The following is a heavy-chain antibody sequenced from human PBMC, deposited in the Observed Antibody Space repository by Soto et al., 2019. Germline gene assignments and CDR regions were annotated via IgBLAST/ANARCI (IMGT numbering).Heavy chain of an antibody. J-gene: IGHJ4*02. Sequence: QVQLVQSGAEVKKPGASVKVSCKASGYTFTNYDINWVRQAPGQGLEWMGWRDPNSGNTDYAQKVQGRVTITRNTSISTAYLELSSLSSEDTAVYYCARGRGWRDYWGQGTLVTVSS. CDR3: ARGRGWRDY. CDR2: RDPNSGNT. V-gene: IGHV1-8*01. CDR1: GYTFTNYD. D-gene: IGHD6-19*01.